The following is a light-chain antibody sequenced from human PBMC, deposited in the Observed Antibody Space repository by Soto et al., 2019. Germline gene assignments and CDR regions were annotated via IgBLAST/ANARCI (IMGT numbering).Light chain of an antibody. V-gene: IGKV1-39*01. CDR3: QQSYGTALT. CDR1: QSISNY. J-gene: IGKJ4*01. CDR2: AAS. Sequence: DMEMTQSPSSLSASVGDRVTITCRASQSISNYLNWYQHKPGKVPKLLIYAASSLQSGVPTRFSGSGSGTDFTLTISSLQPEDFATYYCQQSYGTALTFGGGTKIEIK.